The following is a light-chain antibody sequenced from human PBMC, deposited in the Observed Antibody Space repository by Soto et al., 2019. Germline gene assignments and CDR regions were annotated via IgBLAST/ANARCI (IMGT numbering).Light chain of an antibody. Sequence: QSALTQPPSVSAAPGQKVTISCSGSTSNIGKNFVAWYQQFPGTAPKLLIYDNNKRPSGIPDRFSGSKSGTSATLAITGLQTGDEADYYCGTWDLSLRAVFGGGTKLTVL. V-gene: IGLV1-51*01. CDR3: GTWDLSLRAV. CDR2: DNN. J-gene: IGLJ2*01. CDR1: TSNIGKNF.